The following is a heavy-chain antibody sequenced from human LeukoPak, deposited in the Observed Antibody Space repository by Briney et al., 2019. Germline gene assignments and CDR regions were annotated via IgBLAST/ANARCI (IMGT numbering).Heavy chain of an antibody. Sequence: SGTLSLTCTVSGGSISSYYWSWIRQPPGEGLEWIGYIYYSGSTNYNPSLKSRVTISVDTSKNQFSLKLSSVTAADTAVYYCARDAGMWFGEGDAFDIWGQGTMVTVSS. D-gene: IGHD3-10*01. CDR2: IYYSGST. J-gene: IGHJ3*02. V-gene: IGHV4-59*01. CDR3: ARDAGMWFGEGDAFDI. CDR1: GGSISSYY.